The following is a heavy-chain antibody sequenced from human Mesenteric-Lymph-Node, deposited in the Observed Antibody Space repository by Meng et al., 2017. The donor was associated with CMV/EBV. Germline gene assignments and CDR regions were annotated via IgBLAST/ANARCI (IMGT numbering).Heavy chain of an antibody. J-gene: IGHJ4*02. V-gene: IGHV4-34*01. CDR1: GGSFSGYY. CDR3: ARDLEGGVPATIGQ. Sequence: LETLSLTCAVYGGSFSGYYWSWIRQPPGKGLEWIGEINHSGSTNYNPSLKSRVTISVDTSKNQFSLKLTSVTAADTAVYYCARDLEGGVPATIGQWGQGTLVTVSS. CDR2: INHSGST. D-gene: IGHD2-2*02.